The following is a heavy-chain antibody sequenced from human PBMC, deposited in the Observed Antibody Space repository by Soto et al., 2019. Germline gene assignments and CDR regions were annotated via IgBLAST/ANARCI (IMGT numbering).Heavy chain of an antibody. J-gene: IGHJ4*02. V-gene: IGHV3-74*01. CDR1: GFTFSSYW. Sequence: EVQLVESGGGIVQPGGSLRLSCAASGFTFSSYWMHWVRQAPGKGLVWVSRINSDGSRTSYADAAKGRFTISRDNVKSTGELQMRRLGSEDTAVDYCARGDGDNCDGNGYLGRHWGRGALVTVSS. CDR2: INSDGSRT. D-gene: IGHD5-18*01. CDR3: ARGDGDNCDGNGYLGRH.